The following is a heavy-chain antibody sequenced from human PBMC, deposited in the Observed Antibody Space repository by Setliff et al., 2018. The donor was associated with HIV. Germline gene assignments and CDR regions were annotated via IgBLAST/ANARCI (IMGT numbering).Heavy chain of an antibody. D-gene: IGHD3-9*01. Sequence: SGPTLVNPTQPLTLTCTLSGLSLNISDVGVGWLRQPPGKALEWLALIYWNDDKRYSPSLKSRVTVAKDTAKNQVVLTMTNMDPADTATCFCAHSPDTWYFGEYFRHWGQGTRVTVST. V-gene: IGHV2-5*01. CDR2: IYWNDDK. CDR1: GLSLNISDVG. CDR3: AHSPDTWYFGEYFRH. J-gene: IGHJ1*01.